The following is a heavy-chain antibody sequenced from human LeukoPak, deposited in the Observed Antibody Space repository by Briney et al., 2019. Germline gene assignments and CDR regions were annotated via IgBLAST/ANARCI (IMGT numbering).Heavy chain of an antibody. CDR2: ISTDAGET. D-gene: IGHD3-10*01. J-gene: IGHJ4*02. V-gene: IGHV3-23*01. CDR3: AKDDAWLRFGE. CDR1: GFTFSNSG. Sequence: GGTLRLSCAASGFTFSNSGMSWVRQAPGKGLEWVSAISTDAGETHYADSVKGRFTISRDNSKNMLYLEVISLTADDTAVYYCAKDDAWLRFGEWSQGTLVTVSS.